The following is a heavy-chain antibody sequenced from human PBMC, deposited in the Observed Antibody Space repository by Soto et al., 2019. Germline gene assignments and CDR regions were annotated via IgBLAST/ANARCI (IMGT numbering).Heavy chain of an antibody. CDR1: GLTFSSYG. V-gene: IGHV3-30*18. CDR3: AKDSYYHDSSGYYIFDY. CDR2: ISYDGSNE. J-gene: IGHJ4*02. D-gene: IGHD3-22*01. Sequence: LKISCAASGLTFSSYGMHWVRQAPGKGLEWVAHISYDGSNEHYVDSVKGRFTISRDNSKNTLYLQMTSLRAEDTAVYYCAKDSYYHDSSGYYIFDYWGQGTLVTVSS.